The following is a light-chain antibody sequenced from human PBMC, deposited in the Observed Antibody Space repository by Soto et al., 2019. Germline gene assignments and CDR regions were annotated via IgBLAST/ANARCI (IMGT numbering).Light chain of an antibody. V-gene: IGKV3-15*01. Sequence: EIVMTQSPATLSVSSGERATLSCRASQSVIGYLAWYQQKPGQAPRLLIYGASTRATGIPARFSGSGSGTEFTLTISSLQSEDFAVYYCQQYDNWPPAITFGQGTRLEIK. J-gene: IGKJ5*01. CDR2: GAS. CDR3: QQYDNWPPAIT. CDR1: QSVIGY.